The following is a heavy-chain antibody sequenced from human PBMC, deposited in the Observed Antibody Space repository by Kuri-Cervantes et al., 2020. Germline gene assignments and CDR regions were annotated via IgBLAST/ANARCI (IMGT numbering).Heavy chain of an antibody. CDR3: AREPALTGYFY. V-gene: IGHV3-21*01. CDR2: ISSSSSYI. CDR1: GFTFSAYW. Sequence: GGSLRLSCAASGFTFSAYWMSWVRQAPGKGLEWVSSISSSSSYIYYADSVKGRFTISRDNAKNSLYLQMNSLRAEDTAVYYCAREPALTGYFYWGQGTLVTVSS. J-gene: IGHJ4*02. D-gene: IGHD3-9*01.